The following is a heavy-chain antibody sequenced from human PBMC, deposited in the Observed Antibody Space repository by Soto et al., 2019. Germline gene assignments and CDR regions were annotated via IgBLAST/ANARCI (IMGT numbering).Heavy chain of an antibody. J-gene: IGHJ4*02. CDR1: GFTFSNAW. CDR2: IKRKTDGGTT. CDR3: ARDGYSSSSGYFDY. V-gene: IGHV3-15*07. D-gene: IGHD6-6*01. Sequence: GGSLRLSCAASGFTFSNAWINWVRQAPGKGLEWVGRIKRKTDGGTTDFAAPVKGRFAISRDDSKNMVYLQMNSLKTEDTAVYYCARDGYSSSSGYFDYWGQGTLVTVSS.